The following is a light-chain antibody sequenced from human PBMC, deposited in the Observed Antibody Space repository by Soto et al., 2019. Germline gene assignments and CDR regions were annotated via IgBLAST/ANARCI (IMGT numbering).Light chain of an antibody. CDR3: QQRNNWPPIT. Sequence: EIVVTQSPGTLSLSPGERATLSCRASQSISSYLAWYQHKPGQAPRLLIYDASNRATGIPARFSGSGSGTDFTLTISSLEPEDFAIYYCQQRNNWPPITFGQGTRLEIK. CDR1: QSISSY. J-gene: IGKJ5*01. V-gene: IGKV3-11*01. CDR2: DAS.